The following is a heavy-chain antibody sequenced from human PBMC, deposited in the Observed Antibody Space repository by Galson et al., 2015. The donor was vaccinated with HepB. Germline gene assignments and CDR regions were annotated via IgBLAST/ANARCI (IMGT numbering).Heavy chain of an antibody. CDR3: ARRLITFGGVIVYDY. CDR1: GYSFTGYY. CDR2: IIPIFGTA. Sequence: SVKVSCKASGYSFTGYYIHWVRQAPGQGLEWMGGIIPIFGTANYAQKFQGRVTITADESTSTAYMELSSLRSEDTAVYYCARRLITFGGVIVYDYWGQGTLVTVSS. D-gene: IGHD3-16*02. J-gene: IGHJ4*02. V-gene: IGHV1-69*13.